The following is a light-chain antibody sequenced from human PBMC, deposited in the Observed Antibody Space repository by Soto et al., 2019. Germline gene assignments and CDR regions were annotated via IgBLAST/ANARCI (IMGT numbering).Light chain of an antibody. CDR3: QSSDTSLSGAWV. V-gene: IGLV1-40*01. CDR2: GTT. Sequence: QSVLTQPPSVSGAPGQRITISCTGSPSNIGAGFDVHWYQQFPGTAPKLLIYGTTSRPSGVPDRFSGSQSGTSASLAITGLQAGDEADYYCQSSDTSLSGAWVFGGGPNVTVL. CDR1: PSNIGAGFD. J-gene: IGLJ3*02.